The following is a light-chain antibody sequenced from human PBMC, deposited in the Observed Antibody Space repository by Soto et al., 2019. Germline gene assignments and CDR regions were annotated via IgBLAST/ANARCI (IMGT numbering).Light chain of an antibody. V-gene: IGKV3-20*01. CDR2: GAS. CDR3: QQYGSSSWT. J-gene: IGKJ1*01. Sequence: EIVLTQSPVTLSLSPGERASLSCRASQSVSSSYLACYQQKPGQAPRLLIYGASSRATGIPDRFSGSGSGTDFTLTISRLEPEDFAVYYCQQYGSSSWTFGQGTKVDI. CDR1: QSVSSSY.